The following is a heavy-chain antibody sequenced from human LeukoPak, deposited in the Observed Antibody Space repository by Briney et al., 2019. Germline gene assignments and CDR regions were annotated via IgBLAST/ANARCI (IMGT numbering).Heavy chain of an antibody. J-gene: IGHJ4*02. CDR2: IYPRDGST. Sequence: ASVKVSCKASGGTFSSYAISWVRQAPGQGLEWMGMIYPRDGSTNYAQKLQGRVTMTTDTSTSTAYMELRSLRSDDTAVYYCAKITMVRGVTYHFAYWGQGTLVTVSS. V-gene: IGHV1-18*01. CDR3: AKITMVRGVTYHFAY. CDR1: GGTFSSYA. D-gene: IGHD3-10*01.